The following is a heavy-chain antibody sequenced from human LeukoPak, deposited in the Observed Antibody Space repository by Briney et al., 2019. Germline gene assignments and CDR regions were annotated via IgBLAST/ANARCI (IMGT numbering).Heavy chain of an antibody. D-gene: IGHD3-10*01. V-gene: IGHV6-1*01. Sequence: SQSLSLTCAISGDSVSRNSVAWNWIRQSLSRGLEWLGRTYYRSKWYKEYAASVRSRITISPDTSKNQFSLQLNSVTPEGTAVYYCARVEYFGSGSYRFDPWGQGTLVTVSS. CDR1: GDSVSRNSVA. J-gene: IGHJ5*02. CDR2: TYYRSKWYK. CDR3: ARVEYFGSGSYRFDP.